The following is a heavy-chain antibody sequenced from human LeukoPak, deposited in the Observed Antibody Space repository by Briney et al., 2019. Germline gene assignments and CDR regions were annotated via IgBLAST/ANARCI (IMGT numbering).Heavy chain of an antibody. CDR3: ARDTSVTHYCCYYMDV. J-gene: IGHJ6*03. V-gene: IGHV3-21*01. Sequence: PGGSLRLSCAASGFAFSTYSMNWVRQAPGKGLEWVSSISSSSSCIYYADSVKGRFTISRDNAKNSLYLQMNSLRDEDTAVYYCARDTSVTHYCCYYMDVWGKGTTVTVSS. D-gene: IGHD4-11*01. CDR2: ISSSSSCI. CDR1: GFAFSTYS.